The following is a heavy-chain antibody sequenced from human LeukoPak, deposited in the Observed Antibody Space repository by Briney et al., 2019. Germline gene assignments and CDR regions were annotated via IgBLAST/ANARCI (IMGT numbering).Heavy chain of an antibody. D-gene: IGHD5-18*01. CDR3: AKDWAVDTAMATYFDY. CDR2: ISGSGGST. J-gene: IGHJ4*02. CDR1: GFTFSSYA. V-gene: IGHV3-23*01. Sequence: GGSLRLSCAASGFTFSSYAMSWVRQAPGKGLEWVSAISGSGGSTYYADSVKGRYTISRDNSKNTLYLQMNSLRAEDTAAYYCAKDWAVDTAMATYFDYWGQGTLVTVSS.